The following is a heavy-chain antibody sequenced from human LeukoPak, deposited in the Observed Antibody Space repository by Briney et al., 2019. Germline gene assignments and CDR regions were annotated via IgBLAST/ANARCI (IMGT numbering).Heavy chain of an antibody. J-gene: IGHJ2*01. CDR2: ICDDGSNK. Sequence: GGSLRLSCAASGLNFNDNDMDWVRQAPGQGLEWVAGICDDGSNKYYAETVKGRFTITRDISKNMLYLQMNSLRVEDTAVYYCAKERGGQDWDFDLWGRGTLVTVSS. V-gene: IGHV3-33*06. CDR3: AKERGGQDWDFDL. D-gene: IGHD3-10*01. CDR1: GLNFNDND.